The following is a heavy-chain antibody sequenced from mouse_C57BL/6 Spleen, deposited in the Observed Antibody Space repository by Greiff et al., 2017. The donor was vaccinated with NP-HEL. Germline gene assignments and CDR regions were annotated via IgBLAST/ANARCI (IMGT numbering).Heavy chain of an antibody. CDR3: ARSGTSAMDY. V-gene: IGHV1-69*01. CDR1: GYTFTSYW. CDR2: IDPSDSYT. D-gene: IGHD4-1*01. J-gene: IGHJ4*01. Sequence: QVQLKQPGAELVMPGASVKLSCKASGYTFTSYWMHWVKQSPGQGLEWIGEIDPSDSYTNYNQKFKGKSTLTVDKSSSTAYMQLSSLTSEDSAVYYCARSGTSAMDYWGQGTSVTVSS.